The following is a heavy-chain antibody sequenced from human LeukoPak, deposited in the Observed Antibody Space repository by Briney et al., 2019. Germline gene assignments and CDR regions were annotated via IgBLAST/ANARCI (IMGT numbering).Heavy chain of an antibody. CDR3: ASNWSGPFYYYYYYYMDV. J-gene: IGHJ6*03. V-gene: IGHV4-39*07. CDR1: GGSISSSSYY. CDR2: IYYSGST. Sequence: PPETLSLTCTVSGGSISSSSYYWGWIRQPSGKGLEWVGSIYYSGSTYYNPSLKSRVTISVDTSKNQFSLKLSSVTAADTAVYYCASNWSGPFYYYYYYYMDVWGKGTTVTVSS. D-gene: IGHD3-3*01.